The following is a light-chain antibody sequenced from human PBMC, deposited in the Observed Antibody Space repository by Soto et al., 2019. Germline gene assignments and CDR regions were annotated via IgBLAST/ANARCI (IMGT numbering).Light chain of an antibody. J-gene: IGKJ2*03. Sequence: DIQLTQSPSSLSASVGDRVTITCRASQSITNYLNWYQQKPGKAPKLLIYAASSLQSGVPSRFSGSGSGTDFTLTISSLQPEDFATYYCQHSYTTPFSFGQGTKLDI. CDR3: QHSYTTPFS. V-gene: IGKV1-39*01. CDR1: QSITNY. CDR2: AAS.